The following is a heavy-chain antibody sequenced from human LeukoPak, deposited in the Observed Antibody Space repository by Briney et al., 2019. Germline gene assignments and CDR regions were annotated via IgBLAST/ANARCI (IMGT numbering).Heavy chain of an antibody. CDR1: GGSINGYY. D-gene: IGHD4-17*01. J-gene: IGHJ5*02. CDR2: ISDGGST. V-gene: IGHV4-59*01. Sequence: SETLSLTCTVSGGSINGYYWTWIRQPPGKGLEWIGYISDGGSTNHNPSLKSRVSMSVGSSNTDFSLRLNSVTAADTAVYYCARVFRGAVTSNWFDPWGQGTLVTVSS. CDR3: ARVFRGAVTSNWFDP.